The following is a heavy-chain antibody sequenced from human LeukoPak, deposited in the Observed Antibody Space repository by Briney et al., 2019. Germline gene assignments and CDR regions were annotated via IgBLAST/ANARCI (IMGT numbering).Heavy chain of an antibody. D-gene: IGHD2-2*01. CDR3: ARSAPVHYCSSTSCSTYYYYGMDV. Sequence: SETLSLTCAVYGGSFSGYYWSWIRQPPGKGLEWIGEINHSGSTNYNPSLKSRVTISVDTSKNQFSLKLSSVTAADTAVYYCARSAPVHYCSSTSCSTYYYYGMDVWGQGTTVTVSS. CDR2: INHSGST. V-gene: IGHV4-34*01. CDR1: GGSFSGYY. J-gene: IGHJ6*02.